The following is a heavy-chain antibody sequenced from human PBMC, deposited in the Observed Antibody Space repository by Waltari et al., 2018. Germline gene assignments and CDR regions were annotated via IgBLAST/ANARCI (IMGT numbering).Heavy chain of an antibody. V-gene: IGHV3-11*01. CDR2: ISSSGSTI. D-gene: IGHD2-15*01. Sequence: QVQLQESGPGLVKPSETLSLTCAVSGYSISSGYYWGWIRQPPGKGLEWVSYISSSGSTIYYADSVKGRFTISRDNAKNSLYLQMNSLRAEDTAVYYCARESPGGYGGNQLDYWGQGTLVTVSS. J-gene: IGHJ4*02. CDR1: GYSISSGYY. CDR3: ARESPGGYGGNQLDY.